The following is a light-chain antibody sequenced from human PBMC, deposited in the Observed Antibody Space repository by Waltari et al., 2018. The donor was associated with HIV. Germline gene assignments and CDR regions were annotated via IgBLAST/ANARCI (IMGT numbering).Light chain of an antibody. Sequence: QSVLTQTPSASRAPGQRILMSFSGTNSNVGNNFVSWFQQVSGGAPKLVIYRNAQRPSGVPARLSAAKSGSTASLAIARLQSDDEAEYFCASWDDNLKHWVFGGGTKLTV. CDR2: RNA. CDR1: NSNVGNNF. CDR3: ASWDDNLKHWV. V-gene: IGLV1-47*01. J-gene: IGLJ3*02.